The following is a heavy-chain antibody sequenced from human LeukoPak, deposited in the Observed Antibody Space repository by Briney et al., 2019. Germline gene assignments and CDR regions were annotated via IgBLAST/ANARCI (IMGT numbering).Heavy chain of an antibody. CDR2: IYSGGST. CDR1: GFTVSSNY. J-gene: IGHJ4*02. Sequence: GGSLRLSCAASGFTVSSNYMSWVRQAPGKGLGWVSVIYSGGSTYYADSVKGRFTISRDNSKNTLYLQMNSLRAEDTAVYYCARERRGDYGSGSYYFDYWGQGTLVTVSS. V-gene: IGHV3-66*01. D-gene: IGHD3-10*01. CDR3: ARERRGDYGSGSYYFDY.